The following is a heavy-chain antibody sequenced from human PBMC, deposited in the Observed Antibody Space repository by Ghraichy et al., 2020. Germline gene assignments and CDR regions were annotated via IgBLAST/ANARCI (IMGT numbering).Heavy chain of an antibody. CDR1: GFTFSDYG. J-gene: IGHJ4*02. V-gene: IGHV3-30*05. D-gene: IGHD5-18*01. CDR3: AKDLTAIILVTGQLDY. CDR2: ISYDGSNK. Sequence: GESLNISCAASGFTFSDYGMHWVRRAPGKGLEWLGVISYDGSNKYYTDSVEGRFSISRDNSRNTVYLQMNSLTSEDTAVYYCAKDLTAIILVTGQLDYWGQGALVTVSS.